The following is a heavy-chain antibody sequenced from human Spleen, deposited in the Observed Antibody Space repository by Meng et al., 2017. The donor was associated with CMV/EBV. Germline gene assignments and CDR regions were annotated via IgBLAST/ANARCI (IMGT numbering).Heavy chain of an antibody. J-gene: IGHJ4*02. Sequence: GGSLRLSCVAPGFTFSSFWMSWVRQAPGKGLEWVANINQDGSERYYVDSVKDRFTISRDNAKNSLYLQMNSLRVEDTAVYYCARDGWSGVKENWGQGTLVTVSS. V-gene: IGHV3-7*01. D-gene: IGHD3-10*01. CDR3: ARDGWSGVKEN. CDR1: GFTFSSFW. CDR2: INQDGSER.